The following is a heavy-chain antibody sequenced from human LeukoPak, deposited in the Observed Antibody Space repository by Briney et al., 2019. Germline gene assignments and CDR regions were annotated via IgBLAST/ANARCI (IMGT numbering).Heavy chain of an antibody. CDR3: ARDYTGYFP. D-gene: IGHD3-9*01. Sequence: GGSLRLSCEASGFTFSSYWMSWVRQAPGKRLEWVANIKTDGSEKYYVDSVKGRFTISRDNAKNSLYLQMNSLRAEDTAVYYCARDYTGYFPWGQGTLVIVSS. CDR2: IKTDGSEK. V-gene: IGHV3-7*03. CDR1: GFTFSSYW. J-gene: IGHJ5*02.